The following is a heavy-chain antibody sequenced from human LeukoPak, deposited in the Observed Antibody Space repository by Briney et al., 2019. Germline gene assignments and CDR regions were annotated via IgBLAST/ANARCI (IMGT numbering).Heavy chain of an antibody. D-gene: IGHD2/OR15-2a*01. CDR3: ARDGGHSTDFDY. Sequence: TGGSLRLSCAPSGFMSSRRWMSWVRQAPGKGPEWVANIKQDGSERYYVDSVKGRFTISRDNAKNSLYLQMNSLRAEDTAVYYCARDGGHSTDFDYWGQGTLVTVSS. CDR1: GFMSSRRW. CDR2: IKQDGSER. V-gene: IGHV3-7*01. J-gene: IGHJ4*02.